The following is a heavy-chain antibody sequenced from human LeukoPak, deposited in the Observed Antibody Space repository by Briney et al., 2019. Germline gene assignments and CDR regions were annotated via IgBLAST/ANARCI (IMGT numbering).Heavy chain of an antibody. Sequence: SQALSVTCAISGESVSSINGAWNWMRQSPSRGLEGLGRTYYRSKWYTDYAPSVKGRITTNPDTSRNQYSLQLDSVTPEDSAVYYCARDVRTSGWYTFDYWGQGTLVTVSS. D-gene: IGHD6-19*01. CDR1: GESVSSINGA. CDR2: TYYRSKWYT. J-gene: IGHJ4*02. CDR3: ARDVRTSGWYTFDY. V-gene: IGHV6-1*01.